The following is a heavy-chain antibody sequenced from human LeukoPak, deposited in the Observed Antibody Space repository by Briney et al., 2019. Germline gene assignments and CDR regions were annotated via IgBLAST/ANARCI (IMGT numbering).Heavy chain of an antibody. V-gene: IGHV1-3*02. CDR1: GYTFTSYA. CDR2: SNAGNGNT. D-gene: IGHD6-19*01. Sequence: GASVKVSCKASGYTFTSYAMHWVRQAPGQRLEWMGWSNAGNGNTKYSQEFQGRVTMTRNTSISTAYMELSSLRSEDTAVYYCARGTNSGWYLWGQGTLVTVSS. CDR3: ARGTNSGWYL. J-gene: IGHJ4*02.